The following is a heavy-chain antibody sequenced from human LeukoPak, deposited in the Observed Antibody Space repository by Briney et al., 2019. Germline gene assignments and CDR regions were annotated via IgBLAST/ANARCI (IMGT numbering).Heavy chain of an antibody. CDR3: ARNVAGGLDY. Sequence: ASVKVSCKASGYIFTSYYMHWVRQAPGQGLEWMGMINPTGGSTSYAQKFQGRVTMTRDTSTSTVYMELSSLRSEDTAVYYCARNVAGGLDYWGQGTLVTVSS. CDR1: GYIFTSYY. D-gene: IGHD3-10*01. J-gene: IGHJ4*02. CDR2: INPTGGST. V-gene: IGHV1-46*01.